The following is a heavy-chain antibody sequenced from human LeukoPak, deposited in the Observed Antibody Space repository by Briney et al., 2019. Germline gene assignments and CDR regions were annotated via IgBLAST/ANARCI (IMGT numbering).Heavy chain of an antibody. CDR2: TYYRSKWYN. CDR3: ARENRGSGGYWHYYYYYYMDV. J-gene: IGHJ6*03. Sequence: SQTLSLTCAISGDSVSSNSAAWNWIRQSPSRGLEWLGRTYYRSKWYNDYAVSVKSRITINPDTSKNQFSLQLNSVTPEDTAVYYCARENRGSGGYWHYYYYYYMDVWGKGTTVTISS. CDR1: GDSVSSNSAA. V-gene: IGHV6-1*01. D-gene: IGHD3-10*01.